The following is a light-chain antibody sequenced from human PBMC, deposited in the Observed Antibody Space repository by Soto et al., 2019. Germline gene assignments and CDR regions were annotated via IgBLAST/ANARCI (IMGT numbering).Light chain of an antibody. Sequence: AIPLTQSPSSLSASVGDRVTIACRASQGISSSLAWYQQKPGKAPELLIYSASSLQSGVSSRFSGSGSGTDFTLTISSLQPEDFATYYCQQFNNYPWTFGQGTKVEIK. CDR2: SAS. CDR1: QGISSS. V-gene: IGKV1D-13*01. CDR3: QQFNNYPWT. J-gene: IGKJ1*01.